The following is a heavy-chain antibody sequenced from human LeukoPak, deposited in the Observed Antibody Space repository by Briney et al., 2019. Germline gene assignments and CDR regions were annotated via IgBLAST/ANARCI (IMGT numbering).Heavy chain of an antibody. CDR3: ARDKRSGWFDY. V-gene: IGHV3-53*04. Sequence: GGSLRLSCVASGFTVSNNYMSWVRQAPGKGLEWISSIYSGDTTYYADSMKGRFTISRHNSKNTLYLQMNSLRAEDTAVYYCARDKRSGWFDYWGQGTLVTVSS. J-gene: IGHJ5*01. D-gene: IGHD1-26*01. CDR1: GFTVSNNY. CDR2: IYSGDTT.